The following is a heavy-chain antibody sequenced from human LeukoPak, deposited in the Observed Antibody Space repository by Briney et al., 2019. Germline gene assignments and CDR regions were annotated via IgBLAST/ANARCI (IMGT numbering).Heavy chain of an antibody. CDR1: GYSFTSYW. CDR2: IYPGDSDT. J-gene: IGHJ4*02. D-gene: IGHD4-17*01. CDR3: ARPPATDYGDPDTYFDY. Sequence: HGESLKISCKGSGYSFTSYWIGWVRQMPGKGLEWMGIIYPGDSDTRYSPSFQGQVTISADKSISTAYLQWSSLKASDTAMYYCARPPATDYGDPDTYFDYWGQGTLVTVSS. V-gene: IGHV5-51*01.